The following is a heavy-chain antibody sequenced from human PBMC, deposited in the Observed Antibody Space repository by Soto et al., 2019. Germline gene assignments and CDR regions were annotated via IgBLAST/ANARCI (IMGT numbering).Heavy chain of an antibody. V-gene: IGHV3-30*18. CDR1: GFTFSSYG. CDR3: AKGHGPLDY. CDR2: ISCDGSNK. Sequence: GGSLRLSCAASGFTFSSYGMHWVRQAPGKGLEWVAVISCDGSNKYYADSVKGRFTISRDNSKNTLYLQMNSLRAEDTAVYYCAKGHGPLDYWGQGTLVTVSS. J-gene: IGHJ4*02.